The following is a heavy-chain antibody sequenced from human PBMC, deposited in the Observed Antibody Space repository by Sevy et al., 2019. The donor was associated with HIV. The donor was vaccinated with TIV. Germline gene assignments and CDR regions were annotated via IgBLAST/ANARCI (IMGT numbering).Heavy chain of an antibody. V-gene: IGHV3-74*01. CDR1: GFTFSSHW. CDR3: VREFRATDY. Sequence: GGSLRLSCAASGFTFSSHWMHWVRQGAGKGLVSVARISSGGGTTDHAASVKGRFTISRDNAENTLYLQMHSLRAEDTGLYYCVREFRATDYWGQGTLVTVSS. CDR2: ISSGGGTT. J-gene: IGHJ4*02.